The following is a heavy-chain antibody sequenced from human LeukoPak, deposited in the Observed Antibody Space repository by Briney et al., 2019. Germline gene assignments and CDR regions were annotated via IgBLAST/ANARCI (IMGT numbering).Heavy chain of an antibody. CDR2: INHSGST. Sequence: SETLSLTCAVYGGSFSGYYWSWIRQPPGKGLEWIGEINHSGSTNYNPSLKSRVTISVDTSKNQFSLKLSSVTAADTAVYYCARVAYGDLYYFDYWVHGTLVTVSS. CDR3: ARVAYGDLYYFDY. D-gene: IGHD4-17*01. J-gene: IGHJ4*01. CDR1: GGSFSGYY. V-gene: IGHV4-34*01.